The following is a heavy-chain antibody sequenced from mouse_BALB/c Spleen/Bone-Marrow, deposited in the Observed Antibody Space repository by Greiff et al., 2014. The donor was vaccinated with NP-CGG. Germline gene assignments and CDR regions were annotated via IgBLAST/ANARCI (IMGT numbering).Heavy chain of an antibody. Sequence: VQLQQSEAALVKPGASVKLSCTASGFNIKDTYMHWVKQRPGQGLEWIGRIDPANGNTKYDPKFQGKATITADTSSNTAYLQLSSLTSEDTAVYYCANYYYGSHFDYWGQGTTLTVSS. CDR3: ANYYYGSHFDY. V-gene: IGHV14-3*02. J-gene: IGHJ2*01. CDR1: GFNIKDTY. D-gene: IGHD1-1*01. CDR2: IDPANGNT.